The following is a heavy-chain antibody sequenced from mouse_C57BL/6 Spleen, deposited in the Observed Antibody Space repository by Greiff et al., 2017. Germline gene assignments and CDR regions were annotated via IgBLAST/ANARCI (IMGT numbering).Heavy chain of an antibody. J-gene: IGHJ2*01. Sequence: VHLVESGAELVKPGASVKISCKASGYAFSSYWMNWVKQRPGKGLEWIGQIYPGDGDTNYNGKFKGKATLTADKSSSTAYMQLSSLTSEDSAVYFCAREWNWDVFDYWGQGTTLTVSS. CDR3: AREWNWDVFDY. V-gene: IGHV1-80*01. D-gene: IGHD4-1*01. CDR2: IYPGDGDT. CDR1: GYAFSSYW.